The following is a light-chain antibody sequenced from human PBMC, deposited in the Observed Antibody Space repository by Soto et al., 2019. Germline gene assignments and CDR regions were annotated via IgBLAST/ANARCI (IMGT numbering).Light chain of an antibody. J-gene: IGKJ4*01. CDR3: QHYNNWLGT. CDR2: GAS. V-gene: IGKV3-15*01. CDR1: QSVSSY. Sequence: IVLTQSPATLSLSHVESATLSCRASQSVSSYLAWYQQKPGQAPRLLIYGASTRDTDIPDRFSGSGSGTEFTLTISSLQSEDFAVYYCQHYNNWLGTFGGGTKVDIK.